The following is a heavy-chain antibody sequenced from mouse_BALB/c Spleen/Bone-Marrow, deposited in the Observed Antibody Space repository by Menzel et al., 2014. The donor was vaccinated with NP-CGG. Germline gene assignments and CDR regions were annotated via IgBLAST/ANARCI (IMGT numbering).Heavy chain of an antibody. D-gene: IGHD1-2*01. CDR2: INPGSSTI. CDR1: GFDFGRYW. J-gene: IGHJ2*01. Sequence: EVKLLESGGGLVQPGGSLNLACVASGFDFGRYWMSWARQAPGKGLEWIGEINPGSSTINYSPSLKDKFIISRDNAKNTLYIKIKKERSENTVLYYDERLGSYGSNDKWGHATTLTAPS. V-gene: IGHV4-2*02. CDR3: ERLGSYGSNDK.